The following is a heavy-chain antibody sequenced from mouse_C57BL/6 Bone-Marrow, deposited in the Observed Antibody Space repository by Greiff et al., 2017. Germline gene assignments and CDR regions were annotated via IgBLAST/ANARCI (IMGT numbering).Heavy chain of an antibody. V-gene: IGHV1-64*01. CDR1: GFTFSSYW. Sequence: QVQLKQPGAELVKPGASVKMSCKASGFTFSSYWMHWVKQRPGQGLEWLGMIHPNSGSTNYNEKFKSKATLTVGKSSSTAYMQLSRLTTEVSAVDYCARWRDYDEDYAMDYWGQGTSVTVAS. CDR3: ARWRDYDEDYAMDY. D-gene: IGHD2-4*01. J-gene: IGHJ4*01. CDR2: IHPNSGST.